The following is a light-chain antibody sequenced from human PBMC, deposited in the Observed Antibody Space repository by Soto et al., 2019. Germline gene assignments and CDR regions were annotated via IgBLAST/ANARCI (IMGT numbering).Light chain of an antibody. CDR1: QIIGSW. V-gene: IGKV1-5*03. Sequence: DIQMTQSPSTLSGSVGDGVTITCRASQIIGSWLAWYQQKPGKAPKLLIYKATNLQSGVPSRFSGSGSGTDFSLTISSLQPEDSATYFCQQYNDFQYTFGPGTKLEI. CDR2: KAT. CDR3: QQYNDFQYT. J-gene: IGKJ2*01.